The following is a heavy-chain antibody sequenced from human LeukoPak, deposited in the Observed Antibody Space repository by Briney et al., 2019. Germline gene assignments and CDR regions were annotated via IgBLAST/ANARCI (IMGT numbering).Heavy chain of an antibody. V-gene: IGHV1-69*05. J-gene: IGHJ6*03. CDR2: IIPIFGTA. D-gene: IGHD1-20*01. CDR1: GGTFSSYA. CDR3: ARARGEYNWNYYYMDV. Sequence: SVTVSCKASGGTFSSYAINWVRQAPGQGLEWMGGIIPIFGTANYAQKFQGRVTITTDESTSTAYMELSSLRSEDTAVYYCARARGEYNWNYYYMDVWGKGTTVTVSS.